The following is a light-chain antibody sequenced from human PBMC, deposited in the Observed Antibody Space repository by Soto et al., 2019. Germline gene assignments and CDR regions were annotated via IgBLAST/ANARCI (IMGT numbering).Light chain of an antibody. V-gene: IGKV2-24*01. CDR2: QVS. CDR3: VQFSHFPRT. Sequence: DIVLNQTPLSSPVTLGQPASISCRSSQSLVYSDGNTYLSWLQLRTGQPPRLLIYQVSNRFPGVTDRFSGSGAGIDFTLKISRVEAEDVGVYYCVQFSHFPRTFGQGTKVEIK. J-gene: IGKJ1*01. CDR1: QSLVYSDGNTY.